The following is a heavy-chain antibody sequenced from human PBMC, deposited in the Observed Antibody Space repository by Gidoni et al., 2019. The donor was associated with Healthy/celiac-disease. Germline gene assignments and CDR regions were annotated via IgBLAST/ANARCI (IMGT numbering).Heavy chain of an antibody. CDR3: ARTPTIFGVVTLDY. V-gene: IGHV4-34*01. D-gene: IGHD3-3*01. Sequence: QVQLQQWGAGLLKPSETLSLTCAVYGGSFSGYYWSWLRQPPGKGLEWIGEINHSGSTNYNPSLKSRVTISVDTSKNQFSLKLSSVTAADTAVYYCARTPTIFGVVTLDYWGQGTLVTVSS. CDR2: INHSGST. CDR1: GGSFSGYY. J-gene: IGHJ4*02.